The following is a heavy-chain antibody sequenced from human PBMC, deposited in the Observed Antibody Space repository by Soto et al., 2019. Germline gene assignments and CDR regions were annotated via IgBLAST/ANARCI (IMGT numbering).Heavy chain of an antibody. V-gene: IGHV1-3*04. CDR1: GYTFTTYS. CDR3: ARDASGSSSWSPLGF. D-gene: IGHD6-13*01. CDR2: INTGNGNT. Sequence: GASVKVSCKASGYTFTTYSMHWVRQVPGQRLEWMAWINTGNGNTKYSQKFLDRVTITKDTSASTVYMEVYSLKSEDTAVYYCARDASGSSSWSPLGFWGQGTLVTVSS. J-gene: IGHJ4*02.